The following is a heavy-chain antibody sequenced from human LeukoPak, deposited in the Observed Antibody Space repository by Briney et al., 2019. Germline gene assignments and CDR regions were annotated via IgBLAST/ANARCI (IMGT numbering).Heavy chain of an antibody. D-gene: IGHD3-3*01. CDR3: ARELRFLEWRTIDY. CDR1: GFTFSSYG. J-gene: IGHJ4*02. CDR2: IWYDGSNK. Sequence: GGSLRLSCAASGFTFSSYGMHWVRQAPGKGPEWVAVIWYDGSNKYYADSVKGRFTISRDNSKNTLYLQMNSLRAEDTAVYYCARELRFLEWRTIDYWGQGTLVTVSS. V-gene: IGHV3-33*01.